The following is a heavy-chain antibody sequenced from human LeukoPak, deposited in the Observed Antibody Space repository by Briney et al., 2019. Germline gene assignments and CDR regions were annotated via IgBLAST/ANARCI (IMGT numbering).Heavy chain of an antibody. CDR1: GYTFTSYA. Sequence: ASVKVSCKASGYTFTSYAMNWVRQAPGQGLEWMGWISVYNGNTNYARRVQGRVTMTTDTSTNTAYMELRSLRSDDTAVYYCVRDDSKGGAFDIWGQGTMVTVSS. J-gene: IGHJ3*02. CDR3: VRDDSKGGAFDI. V-gene: IGHV1-18*01. D-gene: IGHD3-22*01. CDR2: ISVYNGNT.